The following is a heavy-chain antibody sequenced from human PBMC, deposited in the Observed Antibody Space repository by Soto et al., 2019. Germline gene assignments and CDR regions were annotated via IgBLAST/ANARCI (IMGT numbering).Heavy chain of an antibody. D-gene: IGHD3-9*01. CDR2: INPDGGST. J-gene: IGHJ3*02. Sequence: GGSLRLSCAAPRFSNSWMHWVRQVPGKGLVWVSRINPDGGSTNYADFVKGRFTISRDYATDTVYLQMNSLRAEDTAMYYCVRGPGAYVYFGFDIWGKGTMVTVSS. CDR3: VRGPGAYVYFGFDI. CDR1: RFSNSW. V-gene: IGHV3-74*01.